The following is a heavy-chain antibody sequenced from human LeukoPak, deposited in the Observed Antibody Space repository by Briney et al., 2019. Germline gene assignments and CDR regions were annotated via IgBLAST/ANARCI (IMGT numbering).Heavy chain of an antibody. CDR2: SRKKSQSYTT. J-gene: IGHJ3*02. Sequence: GGSLRLSCAASGFMFSDHYMDWVRQAPGKGLEWIARSRKKSQSYTTEYASSVKGRFTVSRDDSQNSLSLQMKRLKMEDTAIYYYVRVGPPGIDAFDIWGQGTRVTISP. V-gene: IGHV3-72*01. CDR1: GFMFSDHY. CDR3: VRVGPPGIDAFDI. D-gene: IGHD3-10*01.